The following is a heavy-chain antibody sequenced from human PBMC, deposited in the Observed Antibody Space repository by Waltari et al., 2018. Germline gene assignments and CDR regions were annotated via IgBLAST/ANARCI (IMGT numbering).Heavy chain of an antibody. V-gene: IGHV3-33*01. J-gene: IGHJ2*01. Sequence: QEQLVESGGGVVQSGRSLRLSCAASGLTFSSYGMQWVRQAPGKGLEWVANIWFDGTNKYYIDSVKGRFTISRDNSKSTLYLQMDSLRVEDTALYYCVRDKITPGVRGANWYFDLWGRGTLVRVSS. CDR2: IWFDGTNK. CDR1: GLTFSSYG. D-gene: IGHD3-16*01. CDR3: VRDKITPGVRGANWYFDL.